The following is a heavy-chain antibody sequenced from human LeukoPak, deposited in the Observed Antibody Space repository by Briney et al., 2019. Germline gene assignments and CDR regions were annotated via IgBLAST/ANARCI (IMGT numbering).Heavy chain of an antibody. J-gene: IGHJ4*02. V-gene: IGHV3-7*01. Sequence: GGSLRLSCTASGFTFSSYWMTWVRQAPGKGLEWVANIKQDGSEKYYVDSVKGRFTISRDNAKSSLYLQMNSLRVEDTAVYYCARGGGEQNYYFDYWGQGTLVTVSS. CDR3: ARGGGEQNYYFDY. CDR1: GFTFSSYW. CDR2: IKQDGSEK. D-gene: IGHD1/OR15-1a*01.